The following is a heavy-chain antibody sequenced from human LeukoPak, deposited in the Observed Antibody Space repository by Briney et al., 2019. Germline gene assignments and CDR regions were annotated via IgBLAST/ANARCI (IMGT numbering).Heavy chain of an antibody. D-gene: IGHD3-9*01. CDR2: ISGSGGST. CDR3: AKYYDILTGYLYPDY. Sequence: GGSLRLSCAASGFTFSSYAMSWVRQAQGKGLEWVSAISGSGGSTYYADSVKGRFTISRDNSKNTLYLQMNSLRAEDTAVYYCAKYYDILTGYLYPDYWGQGTLVTVSS. CDR1: GFTFSSYA. J-gene: IGHJ4*02. V-gene: IGHV3-23*01.